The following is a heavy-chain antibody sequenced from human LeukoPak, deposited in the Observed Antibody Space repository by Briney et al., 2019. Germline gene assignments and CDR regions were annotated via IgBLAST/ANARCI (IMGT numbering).Heavy chain of an antibody. CDR2: IFGNGDST. J-gene: IGHJ4*02. Sequence: GGSLRLSCSAAGFTLRTYNMHWVSQAPGKGMEYVSAIFGNGDSTFYADSVRGRFTISRDNTKYTLYLQMTSLSAEDTAIYYCVRGVIKGQVDYWGQGTLVTVSS. D-gene: IGHD3-10*01. V-gene: IGHV3-64D*08. CDR3: VRGVIKGQVDY. CDR1: GFTLRTYN.